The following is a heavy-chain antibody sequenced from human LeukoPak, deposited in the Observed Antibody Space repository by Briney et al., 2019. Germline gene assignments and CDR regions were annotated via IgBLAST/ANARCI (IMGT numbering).Heavy chain of an antibody. Sequence: SGTLSLTCAVSGGPISSSNWWSWVRQPPGKGLEWIGEIYHSGSTNYNPSLKSRVTISVDKSKNQFSLKLSSVTAADTAVYYCALYSSSYGRFDPWGQGTLVTVSS. V-gene: IGHV4-4*02. D-gene: IGHD6-13*01. J-gene: IGHJ5*02. CDR3: ALYSSSYGRFDP. CDR2: IYHSGST. CDR1: GGPISSSNW.